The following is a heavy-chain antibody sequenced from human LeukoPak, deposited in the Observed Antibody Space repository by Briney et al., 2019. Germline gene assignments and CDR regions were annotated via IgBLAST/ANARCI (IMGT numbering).Heavy chain of an antibody. J-gene: IGHJ4*02. Sequence: PGGSLRLSCAVSGFTFSNFWMTWARQAPGKGLEWVANINRGGSDKYYVDSMKGRFTISRDNAKNSLYLQMNSLRAEDTAVYYCARDLLIGSYDYWGQGTLVTVSS. CDR1: GFTFSNFW. CDR2: INRGGSDK. CDR3: ARDLLIGSYDY. D-gene: IGHD1-26*01. V-gene: IGHV3-7*01.